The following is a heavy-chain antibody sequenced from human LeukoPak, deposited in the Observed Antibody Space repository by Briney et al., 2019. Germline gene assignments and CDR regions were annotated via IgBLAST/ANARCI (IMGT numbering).Heavy chain of an antibody. J-gene: IGHJ4*02. CDR3: AKGAYDSGGYPPVTPDH. V-gene: IGHV3-7*05. Sequence: PGGSLRLSCAASGFPFSGYWMTWVRQAPGRGLEGVATIKEDGSEAYFGDSVKGRFAISRDNAKNSLYLQMNSLRGEDTAVYYCAKGAYDSGGYPPVTPDHWGQGTLVTVSS. CDR2: IKEDGSEA. CDR1: GFPFSGYW. D-gene: IGHD3-10*01.